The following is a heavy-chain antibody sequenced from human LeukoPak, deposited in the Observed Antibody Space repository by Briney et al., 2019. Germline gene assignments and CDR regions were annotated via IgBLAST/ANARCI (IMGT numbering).Heavy chain of an antibody. CDR2: ISAYNGNT. Sequence: ASVKVSCKASGYSFTRYGISWVRQAPGQGLEWMGWISAYNGNTNYAQKLQGRVTMTTDTSTSTAYMELRSLRSDDTAVYCCARIRNLPHRDTAMANTDAFDIWGQGTMVTVSS. CDR3: ARIRNLPHRDTAMANTDAFDI. CDR1: GYSFTRYG. V-gene: IGHV1-18*01. D-gene: IGHD5-18*01. J-gene: IGHJ3*02.